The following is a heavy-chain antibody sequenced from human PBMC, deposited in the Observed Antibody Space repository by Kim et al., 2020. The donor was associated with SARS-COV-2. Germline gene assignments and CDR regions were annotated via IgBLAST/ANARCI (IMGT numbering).Heavy chain of an antibody. Sequence: GGSLRLSCAASGFTFDDYAMHWVRQAPGKGLEWVSGISWNSGSIGYADSVKGRFTISRDNAKNSLYLQMNSLRAEDTALYYCAKEDAYGDYGGGAFDIWGQGTMVTVSS. CDR3: AKEDAYGDYGGGAFDI. CDR1: GFTFDDYA. J-gene: IGHJ3*02. V-gene: IGHV3-9*01. D-gene: IGHD4-17*01. CDR2: ISWNSGSI.